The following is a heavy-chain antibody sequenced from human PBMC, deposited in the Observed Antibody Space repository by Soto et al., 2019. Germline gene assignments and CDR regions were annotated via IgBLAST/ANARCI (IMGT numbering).Heavy chain of an antibody. CDR1: GFSLTASETR. D-gene: IGHD4-17*01. J-gene: IGHJ4*02. Sequence: SGPTLVNPTQTLTLTCTISGFSLTASETRVSWIRQPPGKSLEWLARIDWDDEKFYRTSLKRRLTISRDTSKNQVVLTITNMDPVDTAAYYCAGRIRGDYRLDFWGQGALVTVSS. CDR2: IDWDDEK. CDR3: AGRIRGDYRLDF. V-gene: IGHV2-70*04.